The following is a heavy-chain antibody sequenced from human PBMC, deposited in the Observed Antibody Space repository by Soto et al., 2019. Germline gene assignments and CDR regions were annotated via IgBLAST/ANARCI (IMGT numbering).Heavy chain of an antibody. J-gene: IGHJ6*01. V-gene: IGHV3-33*01. Sequence: QEQLVESGGGVVQPGQSLRLSCAASGFTFNTYGMHWVRQIPGKGLQWVAIIWYDGSIKYYADSVKGRFTISRDNSKNTLYLQMNSLRDEDTAVYYCARIDCTGNNCNPYYHYGMDVW. D-gene: IGHD2-8*02. CDR3: ARIDCTGNNCNPYYHYGMDV. CDR1: GFTFNTYG. CDR2: IWYDGSIK.